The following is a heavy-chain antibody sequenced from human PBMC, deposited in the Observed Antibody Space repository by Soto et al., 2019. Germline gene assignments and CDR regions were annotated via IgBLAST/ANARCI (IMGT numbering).Heavy chain of an antibody. CDR1: GGSISSYY. Sequence: SETLSLTCTVSGGSISSYYWSWIRQPPGKGLEWIGYIYYSGSTNYNPSLKSRVTISVDTSKNQFSLKLSSVTAADTAVYYCARRWGGDYGDFPYYYYYGMDVWGQGTTVTVSS. J-gene: IGHJ6*02. CDR3: ARRWGGDYGDFPYYYYYGMDV. CDR2: IYYSGST. D-gene: IGHD4-17*01. V-gene: IGHV4-59*01.